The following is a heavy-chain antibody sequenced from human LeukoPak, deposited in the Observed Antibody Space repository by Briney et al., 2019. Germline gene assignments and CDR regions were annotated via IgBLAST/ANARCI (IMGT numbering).Heavy chain of an antibody. J-gene: IGHJ6*02. D-gene: IGHD6-6*01. CDR2: INPNSGGT. CDR1: GYTFTSYY. V-gene: IGHV1-2*06. Sequence: GASVKVSCKASGYTFTSYYMHWVRQAPGQGLEWMGRINPNSGGTNYAQKFQGRVTMTRDTSISTAYMELSRLRSDDTAVYYCARDIGAARPSGYYYYGMDVWGQGTTVTVSS. CDR3: ARDIGAARPSGYYYYGMDV.